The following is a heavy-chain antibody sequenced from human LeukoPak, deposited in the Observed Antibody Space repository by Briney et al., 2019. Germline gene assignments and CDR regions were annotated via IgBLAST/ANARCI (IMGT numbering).Heavy chain of an antibody. D-gene: IGHD6-19*01. V-gene: IGHV3-7*01. Sequence: GGSLRLSCAASGFTFSAHWMSWVRQAPGKGLEWVANIKQDESEKSYVDSVKGRFTISRDSAKKSLYLQMNSLRAEDTAVYYCARDRIAVAGAFDYWGQGTLVTVSS. J-gene: IGHJ4*02. CDR3: ARDRIAVAGAFDY. CDR1: GFTFSAHW. CDR2: IKQDESEK.